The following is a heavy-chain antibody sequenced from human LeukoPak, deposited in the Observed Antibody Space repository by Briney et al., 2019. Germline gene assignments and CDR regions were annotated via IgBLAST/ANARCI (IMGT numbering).Heavy chain of an antibody. V-gene: IGHV4-39*01. J-gene: IGHJ4*02. D-gene: IGHD3-9*01. CDR3: ASRNDILTGYVFDF. CDR1: GGSVSSRIYY. Sequence: PSETLSLTCTVSGGSVSSRIYYWGWIRQPPGKGLEWIGSIYYSGSTSYNPSLKGRVTISVDTSKNQFSLKLTSVTAADTAVYYCASRNDILTGYVFDFWGQGTLVIVSS. CDR2: IYYSGST.